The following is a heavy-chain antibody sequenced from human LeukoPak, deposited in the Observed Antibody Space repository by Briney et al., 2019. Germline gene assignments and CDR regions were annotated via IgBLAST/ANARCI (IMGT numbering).Heavy chain of an antibody. CDR1: GFTFSSYW. V-gene: IGHV3-7*03. D-gene: IGHD2-2*01. CDR3: ARDGSTSLWNY. Sequence: GGSLRLSCAVSGFTFSSYWMSWVRQAPGKGLEWVANINQDGSEKYYVDSVKGRFTISRDNAKNSLYLQMNSLRAEDTAVYYCARDGSTSLWNYWGQGTLVTVYS. J-gene: IGHJ4*02. CDR2: INQDGSEK.